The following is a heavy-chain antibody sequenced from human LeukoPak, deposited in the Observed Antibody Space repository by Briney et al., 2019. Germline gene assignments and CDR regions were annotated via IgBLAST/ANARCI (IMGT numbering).Heavy chain of an antibody. CDR3: TTVPGYVPGHYYYMDV. J-gene: IGHJ6*03. CDR1: RFTFSSYG. CDR2: IKSKTDGGTT. V-gene: IGHV3-15*01. D-gene: IGHD6-13*01. Sequence: PGGSLRLSCAASRFTFSSYGMHWVRQAPGKGLEWVGRIKSKTDGGTTDYAAPVKGRFTISRDDSKNTLYLQMNSLKTEDTAVYYCTTVPGYVPGHYYYMDVWGKGTTVTVSS.